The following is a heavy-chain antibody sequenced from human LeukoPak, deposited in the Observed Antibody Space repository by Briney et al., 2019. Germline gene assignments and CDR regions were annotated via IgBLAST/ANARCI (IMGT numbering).Heavy chain of an antibody. CDR3: ARGEYYYDSSGYYKLDY. CDR1: GFTFSSYS. D-gene: IGHD3-22*01. V-gene: IGHV3-21*01. J-gene: IGHJ4*02. Sequence: PGGSLRLSCAASGFTFSSYSMNWVRQAPGKGLEWVSSISSSSSYVYYADSVKGRFTISRDNAKNSLYLQMNSLRAEGTAVYYCARGEYYYDSSGYYKLDYWGQGTLVTVSS. CDR2: ISSSSSYV.